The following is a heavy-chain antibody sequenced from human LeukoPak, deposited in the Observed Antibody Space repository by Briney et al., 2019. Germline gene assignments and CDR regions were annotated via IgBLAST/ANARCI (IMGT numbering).Heavy chain of an antibody. D-gene: IGHD6-13*01. V-gene: IGHV1-2*02. CDR2: INPNSGGT. CDR3: ARGGIAAAGTNY. CDR1: GYTFTGYY. Sequence: ASVKVSCKASGYTFTGYYMHWVRQAPGQGLGWMGWINPNSGGTNYAQKFQGRVTMTRDTSISTAYMELSRPRSDDTAVYYCARGGIAAAGTNYWGQGTLVTVSS. J-gene: IGHJ4*02.